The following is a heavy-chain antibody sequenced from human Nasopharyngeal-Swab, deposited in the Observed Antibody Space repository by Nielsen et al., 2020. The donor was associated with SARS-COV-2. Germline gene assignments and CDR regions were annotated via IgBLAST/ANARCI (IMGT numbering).Heavy chain of an antibody. J-gene: IGHJ4*02. CDR1: GYIFTSYD. CDR2: IGAYNGNT. D-gene: IGHD3-3*01. Sequence: ASVQVSCKASGYIFTSYDISWVRQARRQGLEWMGWIGAYNGNTNYAQKFQDRVTMTTDTSTSTVYMELRSLRSDDTAVYYCARHGVAEDYWGQGTLVTVSS. V-gene: IGHV1-18*01. CDR3: ARHGVAEDY.